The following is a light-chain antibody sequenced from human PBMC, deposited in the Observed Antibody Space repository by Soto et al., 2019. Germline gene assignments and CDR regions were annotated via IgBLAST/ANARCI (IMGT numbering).Light chain of an antibody. V-gene: IGKV1-12*01. CDR3: HQANSFLLT. Sequence: DIQMTQSPSSVSAAVGDRVTSTCRASQGITKWLSWYQPKPGKAPQLLISAASTLRSGFPSRFSGTGSGTDFILPITNLQPEDFAPDFYHQANSFLLTFGEG. CDR1: QGITKW. J-gene: IGKJ5*01. CDR2: AAS.